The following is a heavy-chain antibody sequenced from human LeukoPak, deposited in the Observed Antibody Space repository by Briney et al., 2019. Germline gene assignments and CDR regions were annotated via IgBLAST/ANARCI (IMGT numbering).Heavy chain of an antibody. D-gene: IGHD7-27*01. V-gene: IGHV1-8*01. CDR3: ARGPPNWGYDY. CDR2: MNPNSGDT. J-gene: IGHJ4*02. CDR1: GYTFTSYD. Sequence: ASVKVSCKASGYTFTSYDINWVRQATGQGLEWMGWMNPNSGDTGYAQKFQDRVTMTRNTSISTAYLELSSLRSDDTAVYYCARGPPNWGYDYWGPGTLVTVSS.